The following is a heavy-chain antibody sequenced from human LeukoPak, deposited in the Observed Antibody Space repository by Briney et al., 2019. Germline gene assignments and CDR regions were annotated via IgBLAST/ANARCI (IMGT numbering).Heavy chain of an antibody. CDR3: AKDGRIWGYRGFGHDNYYYYGMDV. CDR2: INGSGSII. Sequence: PGGSLRLSCAASGFTFSDYYMGWIRQAPGKGLEWLSYINGSGSIIFYADSVKGRFTISRDNAKNSLSLQMNSLRAEDTAVYYCAKDGRIWGYRGFGHDNYYYYGMDVWGQGTTVTVSS. V-gene: IGHV3-11*01. CDR1: GFTFSDYY. D-gene: IGHD6-13*01. J-gene: IGHJ6*02.